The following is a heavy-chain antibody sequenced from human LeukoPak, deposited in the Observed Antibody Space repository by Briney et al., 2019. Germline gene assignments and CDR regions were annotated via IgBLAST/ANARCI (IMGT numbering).Heavy chain of an antibody. D-gene: IGHD6-19*01. CDR2: INWNGGST. J-gene: IGHJ4*02. CDR3: ARDSSGWYYFDY. CDR1: GFTFSSYA. Sequence: GGSLRLSCAASGFTFSSYAMSWVRQAPGKGLEWVSGINWNGGSTGYADSVKGRFTISRDNSKNTLYLQMNSLRAEDTAVYYCARDSSGWYYFDYWGQGALVTVSS. V-gene: IGHV3-23*01.